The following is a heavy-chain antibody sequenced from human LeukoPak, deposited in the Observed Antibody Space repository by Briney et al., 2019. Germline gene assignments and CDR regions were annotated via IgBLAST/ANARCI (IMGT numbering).Heavy chain of an antibody. D-gene: IGHD4-17*01. J-gene: IGHJ3*02. V-gene: IGHV3-73*01. CDR1: GFTFSGSA. Sequence: GGSLGLSCAASGFTFSGSAMHWVRQASGKGLEWVGRIRSKANSYATAYAASVKGRFTISRDDSKNTAYLQMNSLKTEDTAVYYCTRCLFDYGDFDAFDIWGQGTMVTVSS. CDR3: TRCLFDYGDFDAFDI. CDR2: IRSKANSYAT.